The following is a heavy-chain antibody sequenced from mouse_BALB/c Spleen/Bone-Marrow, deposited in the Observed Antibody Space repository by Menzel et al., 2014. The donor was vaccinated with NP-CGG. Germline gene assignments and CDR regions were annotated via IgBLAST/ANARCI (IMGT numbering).Heavy chain of an antibody. D-gene: IGHD2-4*01. CDR1: GFSLISYG. CDR2: IRPGGST. V-gene: IGHV2-9*02. Sequence: VQVVESGPGLEESSQSLSISCTVSGFSLISYGVHWIRQRPGKGLEWLGVIRPGGSTNYNSALMSRLSISKDNSKSQVFLKMNSLQSDDTAMYYCARDLYYDYDVGAMDYWGQGTSVTVSS. J-gene: IGHJ4*01. CDR3: ARDLYYDYDVGAMDY.